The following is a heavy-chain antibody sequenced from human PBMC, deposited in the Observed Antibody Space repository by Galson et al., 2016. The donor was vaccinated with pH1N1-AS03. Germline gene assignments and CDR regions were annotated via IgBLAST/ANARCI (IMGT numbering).Heavy chain of an antibody. CDR1: GYTFPRYW. J-gene: IGHJ3*02. CDR2: TSPDDSQT. CDR3: GRHNFSYDITDTNRPDAFDI. Sequence: QSGAEVKKPGESLRISCQDSGYTFPRYWIAWVRQMPGKGLEWMGATSPDDSQTKYSPSFEGQVTISVDKSITTAFLQWNSLKASDTALYYCGRHNFSYDITDTNRPDAFDIWGQGTMVTVFS. D-gene: IGHD3-22*01. V-gene: IGHV5-51*01.